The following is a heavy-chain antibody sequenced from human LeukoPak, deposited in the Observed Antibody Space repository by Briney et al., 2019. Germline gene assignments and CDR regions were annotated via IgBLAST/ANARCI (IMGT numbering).Heavy chain of an antibody. CDR2: IRYDGSDK. CDR3: AKEASSSSSLGD. V-gene: IGHV3-30*02. D-gene: IGHD6-6*01. J-gene: IGHJ4*02. CDR1: GFNLSAYA. Sequence: PGGSLRLSCVASGFNLSAYAMHWARQAPGKGLEWVSLIRYDGSDKYYADSVKGRFTISRDISKNTLNLQMNSLRAEDTAVYYCAKEASSSSSLGDWGQGTLVTVSS.